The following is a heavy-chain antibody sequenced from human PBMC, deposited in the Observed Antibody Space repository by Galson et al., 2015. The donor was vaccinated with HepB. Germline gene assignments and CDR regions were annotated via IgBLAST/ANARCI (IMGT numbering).Heavy chain of an antibody. Sequence: SVKVSCKASGYTFISYGITWVRQAPGQGLEWMGWISAYNGNTNVAQKVQDRVTGTTDPSTSTAYLELRGLRSDDTAVYYCARGTDYDFWSGFYHFDYWGQGTLVTVSA. V-gene: IGHV1-18*01. J-gene: IGHJ4*02. CDR1: GYTFISYG. CDR3: ARGTDYDFWSGFYHFDY. D-gene: IGHD3-3*01. CDR2: ISAYNGNT.